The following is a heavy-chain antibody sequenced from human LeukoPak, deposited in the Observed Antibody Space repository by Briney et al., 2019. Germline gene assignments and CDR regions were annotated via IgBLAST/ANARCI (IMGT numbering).Heavy chain of an antibody. CDR1: GFTFSSYS. J-gene: IGHJ4*02. V-gene: IGHV3-21*01. CDR3: ARERTPGSGYGVDY. D-gene: IGHD6-25*01. CDR2: ISSSSSYI. Sequence: PGGSLRLSCAASGFTFSSYSMNWVRQAPGKGLEWVSSISSSSSYIYYADSVKGRFTISRDNAKNSLYLQMNSLRAEDTAVYYCARERTPGSGYGVDYWGQGTVVTVSS.